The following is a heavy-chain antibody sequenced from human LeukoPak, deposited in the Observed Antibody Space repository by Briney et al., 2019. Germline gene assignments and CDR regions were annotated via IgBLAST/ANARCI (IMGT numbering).Heavy chain of an antibody. Sequence: PGGSLRLSCAASGFTFSSYWMHWVRQAPGKGLVWVSRINSDGSSTSYADSVKGRFTISRDNAKNTLYLQMNSLRAEDTAVYYCAKGHITGSGFDPWGQGTLVTVSS. D-gene: IGHD1-20*01. V-gene: IGHV3-74*01. CDR1: GFTFSSYW. CDR2: INSDGSST. J-gene: IGHJ5*02. CDR3: AKGHITGSGFDP.